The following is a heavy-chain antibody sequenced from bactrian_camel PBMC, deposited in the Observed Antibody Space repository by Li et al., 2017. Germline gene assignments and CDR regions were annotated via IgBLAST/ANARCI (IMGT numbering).Heavy chain of an antibody. Sequence: VQLVESGGGSVQAGESLTLSCAVSGAKYQSYCMGWFRQAPGKEREGVARIATGSGNTYYADSVKGRFTISRDNAKNSLYLQMDSLKPEDTAIYYCAAKRTNWCGRLLGPDEYDLWGQGTQVTVS. CDR2: IATGSGNT. CDR1: GAKYQSYC. CDR3: AAKRTNWCGRLLGPDEYDL. V-gene: IGHV3S1*01. D-gene: IGHD7*01. J-gene: IGHJ4*01.